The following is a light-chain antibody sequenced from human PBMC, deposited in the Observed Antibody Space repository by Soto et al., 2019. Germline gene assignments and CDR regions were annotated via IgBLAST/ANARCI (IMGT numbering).Light chain of an antibody. CDR3: QQSNAFPLT. CDR1: QTIRSR. J-gene: IGKJ4*01. Sequence: DIKMTQCPSTLYGSVGDRVTITCRASQTIRSRLAWYQQKPGKAPTLLIYMASTLKSGVPSRFSGSGSGTDFSFTISSLQPKYFATIDCQQSNAFPLTFGVVTKV. V-gene: IGKV1-5*03. CDR2: MAS.